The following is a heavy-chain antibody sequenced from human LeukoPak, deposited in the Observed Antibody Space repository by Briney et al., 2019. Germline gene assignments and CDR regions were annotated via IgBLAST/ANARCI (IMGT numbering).Heavy chain of an antibody. Sequence: GGSLRLSCAASGFTFSDSYMTWVRQAPGKGVEWVAYISGSGHDINYSESAKGRFTISRDNAKNSLYLQMSSLRAEDTAVYYCARERSRNIVVVPAAVDYWGQGTLVTVSS. CDR2: ISGSGHDI. J-gene: IGHJ4*02. D-gene: IGHD2-2*01. V-gene: IGHV3-11*04. CDR1: GFTFSDSY. CDR3: ARERSRNIVVVPAAVDY.